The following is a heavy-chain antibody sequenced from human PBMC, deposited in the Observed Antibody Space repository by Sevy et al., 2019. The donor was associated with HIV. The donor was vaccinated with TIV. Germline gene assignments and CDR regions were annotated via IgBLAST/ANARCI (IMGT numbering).Heavy chain of an antibody. V-gene: IGHV3-21*01. Sequence: GGSLRLSCAASGYTFSSYTMNWVRQAPGKGLEWVSSIRTISYIYYADSVKGRFTISRDNAKNSLYLQMNSLRDEDTAVYYCARDLPGHWFDPWGQGTLVTVSS. J-gene: IGHJ5*02. CDR1: GYTFSSYT. CDR3: ARDLPGHWFDP. CDR2: IRTISYI.